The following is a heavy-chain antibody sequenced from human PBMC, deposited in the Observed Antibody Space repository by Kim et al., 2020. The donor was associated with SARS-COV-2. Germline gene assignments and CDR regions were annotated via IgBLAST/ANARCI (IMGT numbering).Heavy chain of an antibody. CDR1: GGSISSYY. CDR2: IYYSGST. Sequence: SETLSLTCTVSGGSISSYYWSWIRQPPGKGLEWIGYIYYSGSTNYNPSLKSRVTISVDTSKNQFSLKLSSVTAADTAVYYCASGGYSYGRFDYWGQGTLVTVSS. V-gene: IGHV4-59*01. J-gene: IGHJ4*02. D-gene: IGHD5-18*01. CDR3: ASGGYSYGRFDY.